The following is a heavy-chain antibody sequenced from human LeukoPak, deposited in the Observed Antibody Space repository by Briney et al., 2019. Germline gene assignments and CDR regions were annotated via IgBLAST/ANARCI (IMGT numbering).Heavy chain of an antibody. D-gene: IGHD3-16*01. CDR3: ARAPLRTLYDY. Sequence: PSETLSLTCTVSGGSISSGGYYWSWIRQPPGKGLEWIGYIYHSGSTYYNPSLKSRVTISVDRSKNQFSLKLSSVTAADTAVYYCARAPLRTLYDYWGQGTLVTVSS. CDR2: IYHSGST. J-gene: IGHJ4*02. V-gene: IGHV4-30-2*01. CDR1: GGSISSGGYY.